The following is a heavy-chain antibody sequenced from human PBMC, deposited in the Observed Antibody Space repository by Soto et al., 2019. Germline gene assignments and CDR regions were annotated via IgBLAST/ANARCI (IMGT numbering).Heavy chain of an antibody. CDR1: GLGGGK. D-gene: IGHD3-10*01. CDR2: LLTTGVT. V-gene: IGHV3-53*01. J-gene: IGHJ4*02. CDR3: ARDRVGDGAYSLDF. Sequence: DVHLVESGGGLIQPGGSLGVSCVASGLGGGKLGWVRQAPGKGLEWVALLLTTGVTQYAESAKGRFSVYRDSSTNTQYLQMSSLTVDDTAVYYCARDRVGDGAYSLDFWAQGVLVSVSS.